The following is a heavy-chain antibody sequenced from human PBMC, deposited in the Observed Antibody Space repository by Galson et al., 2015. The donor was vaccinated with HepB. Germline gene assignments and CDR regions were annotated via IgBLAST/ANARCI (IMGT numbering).Heavy chain of an antibody. J-gene: IGHJ3*01. CDR1: GGSISSPY. Sequence: SETLSLTCTVSGGSISSPYWSWIRQPPGKGLEWLGYISDSGTTDYSPPLRSRVTTSVDRSKKQFSLKLSSVTAADTAVYYCARLCSSANCYLYAFDVWGQGTMVTVSS. D-gene: IGHD2-2*01. V-gene: IGHV4-59*11. CDR3: ARLCSSANCYLYAFDV. CDR2: ISDSGTT.